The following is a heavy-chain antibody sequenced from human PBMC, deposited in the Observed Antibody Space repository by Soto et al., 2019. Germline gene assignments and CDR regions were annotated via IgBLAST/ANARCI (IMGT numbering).Heavy chain of an antibody. CDR3: AGGGGVGVAGSAAFDM. J-gene: IGHJ3*02. V-gene: IGHV1-2*02. CDR2: INPATGAA. CDR1: GYPVTAYY. Sequence: QLHLVQSGAVVKKPGASVTVSCSASGYPVTAYYMHWVRQAPGRGLEWMGGINPATGAAKYTQTCQGRATMTRATSTSTVFMELRGLTSGERAVFYGAGGGGVGVAGSAAFDMWGQGTVVTVSS. D-gene: IGHD3-3*01.